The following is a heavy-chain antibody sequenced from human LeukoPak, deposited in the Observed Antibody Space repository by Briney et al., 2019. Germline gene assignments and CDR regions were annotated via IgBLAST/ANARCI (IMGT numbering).Heavy chain of an antibody. D-gene: IGHD2-15*01. CDR1: GGTFSSYA. CDR3: ARDRGYCGGGSCLNWFDP. J-gene: IGHJ5*02. Sequence: GASVKVSCKASGGTFSSYAISWVRQAPGQGLEWMGRIIPILGIANYAQKFQGRVTITADKSTSTAYMELSSLRSEDTAVYYCARDRGYCGGGSCLNWFDPWGQGTLVTVSP. CDR2: IIPILGIA. V-gene: IGHV1-69*04.